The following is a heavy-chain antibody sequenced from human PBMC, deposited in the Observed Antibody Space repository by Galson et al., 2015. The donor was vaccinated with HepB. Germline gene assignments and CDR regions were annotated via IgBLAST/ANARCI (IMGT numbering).Heavy chain of an antibody. Sequence: SVKVSCKASGYTFTNFGFNWVRQAPGQGLEWVGWVSAYNGDTNFAQKFQARVSMTTDRFTSTAFMDLRSLRSDDTAIYYCARGGSYSSSWYYGMDVWGQGTTVTVSS. V-gene: IGHV1-18*01. J-gene: IGHJ6*02. D-gene: IGHD1-26*01. CDR2: VSAYNGDT. CDR1: GYTFTNFG. CDR3: ARGGSYSSSWYYGMDV.